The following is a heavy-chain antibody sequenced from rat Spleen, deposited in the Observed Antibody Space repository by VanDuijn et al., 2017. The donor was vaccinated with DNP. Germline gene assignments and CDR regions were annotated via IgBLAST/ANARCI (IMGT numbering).Heavy chain of an antibody. Sequence: VQLKESGPGLVQPSQTLSLTCTVSGFSLTNYHVNWVRQAPTKGLEWVASISTSGGSTYYRDSVKGRFTVSRDNAKSTLYLQMDSLRSEDTATYYCARRGGITFDYWGQGVMVTVSS. CDR1: GFSLTNYH. CDR2: ISTSGGST. J-gene: IGHJ2*01. CDR3: ARRGGITFDY. V-gene: IGHV5-25*01. D-gene: IGHD1-4*01.